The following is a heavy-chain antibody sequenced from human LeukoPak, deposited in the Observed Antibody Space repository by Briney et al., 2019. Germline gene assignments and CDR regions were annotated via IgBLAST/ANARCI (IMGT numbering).Heavy chain of an antibody. D-gene: IGHD3-10*01. J-gene: IGHJ4*02. CDR3: ARVIEPHYYGSGSYYNVANYYYFDY. CDR1: GGSISSYY. Sequence: KSSETLSLTCTVSGGSISSYYWSWIRQPPGKGLEWIGYIYYSGSTNYNPSLKSRVTISVDTSKNQFSLKLSSVTAADTAVYYCARVIEPHYYGSGSYYNVANYYYFDYWGQGTLVTVSS. CDR2: IYYSGST. V-gene: IGHV4-59*01.